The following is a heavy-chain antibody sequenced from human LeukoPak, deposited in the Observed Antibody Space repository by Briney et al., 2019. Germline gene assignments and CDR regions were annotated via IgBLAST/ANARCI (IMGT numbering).Heavy chain of an antibody. CDR2: VFHTGST. D-gene: IGHD6-19*01. Sequence: SETLSLTCIVSGASMRTYYWSWIRQPPGKGLEWIGYVFHTGSTYYNPSLKGRFTMSLDTSRNQVFLKLTSVTAADTAFYYCAREGQVAGTWHVFDVWGQGTMVTVSS. CDR3: AREGQVAGTWHVFDV. V-gene: IGHV4-59*01. J-gene: IGHJ3*01. CDR1: GASMRTYY.